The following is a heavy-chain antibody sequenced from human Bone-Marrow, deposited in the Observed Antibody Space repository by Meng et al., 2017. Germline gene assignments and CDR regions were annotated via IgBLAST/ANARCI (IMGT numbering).Heavy chain of an antibody. D-gene: IGHD3-9*01. CDR2: ISSSSSYI. J-gene: IGHJ5*02. CDR1: GFTFSSYS. Sequence: GSLKISCAASGFTFSSYSMNWVRQAPGKGLEWVSSISSSSSYIYYADSVKGRFTISRDNAKNSLYLQMNSLRAEDTAVYYCARESPYYDILTPKNWFDPWGQGTLVTVSS. V-gene: IGHV3-21*01. CDR3: ARESPYYDILTPKNWFDP.